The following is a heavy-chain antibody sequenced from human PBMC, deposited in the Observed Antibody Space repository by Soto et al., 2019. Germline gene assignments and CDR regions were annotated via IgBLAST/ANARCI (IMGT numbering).Heavy chain of an antibody. D-gene: IGHD5-12*01. CDR3: ARGAVAMATINGMDV. Sequence: SGKVACKASGGPFISYAIIWGRQAPGQGLEWMGGIIPIFGAANYAQKFQGRVTITADKSTSTAYMELSSLRSEDTAVYYCARGAVAMATINGMDVWAQRTTVTVSS. V-gene: IGHV1-69*06. J-gene: IGHJ6*02. CDR1: GGPFISYA. CDR2: IIPIFGAA.